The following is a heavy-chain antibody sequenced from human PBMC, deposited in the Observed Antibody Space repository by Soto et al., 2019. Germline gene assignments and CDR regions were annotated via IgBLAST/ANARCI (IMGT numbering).Heavy chain of an antibody. CDR1: GFTFSDFA. Sequence: EVQLVQSGGGLVKPGGSLRLSCEASGFTFSDFAMNWVRQAPGKGLERVSTISASGDYLYYPDSLKGRFTISRDNAKNSLSRQMDSLRVEDTALYYCARRRRLGASRPVDLWGQGTLVTVSS. CDR2: ISASGDYL. D-gene: IGHD3-16*01. J-gene: IGHJ5*02. V-gene: IGHV3-21*02. CDR3: ARRRRLGASRPVDL.